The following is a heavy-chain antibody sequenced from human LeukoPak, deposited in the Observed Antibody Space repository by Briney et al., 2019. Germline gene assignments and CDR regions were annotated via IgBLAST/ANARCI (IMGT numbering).Heavy chain of an antibody. CDR2: IYYSGST. CDR3: ARDAKIVVVVAATPFYYYGMDV. V-gene: IGHV4-39*07. D-gene: IGHD2-15*01. J-gene: IGHJ6*02. CDR1: GGSISSSSYY. Sequence: SETLSLTCTVSGGSISSSSYYWGWIRQPPGKGLEWIGSIYYSGSTYYNPSLKSRVTISVDTSKNQFSLKLSSVTAADTAVYYCARDAKIVVVVAATPFYYYGMDVWGQGTTVTVSS.